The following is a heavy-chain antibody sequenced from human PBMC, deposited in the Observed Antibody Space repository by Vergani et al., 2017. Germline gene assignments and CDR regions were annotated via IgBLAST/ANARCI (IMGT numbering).Heavy chain of an antibody. Sequence: QMQLVQSGAEVKKTGSSVKVSCKASGYTFTYRYLHWVRQAPGQALEWMGWITPFNGNTNYAQKLQGRVTMTTDTSTSTAYMELRSLRSDDTAVYYCARDPDIVVVPAAPYYYYYYGMDVWGQGTTVTVSS. V-gene: IGHV1-45*02. J-gene: IGHJ6*02. CDR3: ARDPDIVVVPAAPYYYYYYGMDV. D-gene: IGHD2-2*01. CDR2: ITPFNGNT. CDR1: GYTFTYRY.